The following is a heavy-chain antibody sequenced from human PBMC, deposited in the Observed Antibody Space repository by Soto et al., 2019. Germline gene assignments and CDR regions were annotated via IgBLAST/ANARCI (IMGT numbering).Heavy chain of an antibody. Sequence: ASVKVSCKASGYTVSSYTMHWVRQAPGQRLEWMGWINAGNGKTTYAQKFQGRVTMTTDTSTSTAYMELRSLRSDDTAVYYCATRSPAFDYWGQGTLVTVSS. CDR3: ATRSPAFDY. J-gene: IGHJ4*02. V-gene: IGHV1-3*01. CDR1: GYTVSSYT. CDR2: INAGNGKT.